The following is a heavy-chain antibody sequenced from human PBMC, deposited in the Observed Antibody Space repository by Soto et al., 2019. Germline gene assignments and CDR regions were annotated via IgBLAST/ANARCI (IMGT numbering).Heavy chain of an antibody. CDR2: ISYDGINK. CDR3: ARDRAVLGCSSTSCYRIAPGYYYYGMDV. V-gene: IGHV3-30*03. J-gene: IGHJ6*02. Sequence: PGGSLRLSCAASGFTFSSYGMHWVRQAPCRGLEWVAFISYDGINKYYADSVKGRFTISRDNAKNSLYLQMNSLRAEDTAVYYCARDRAVLGCSSTSCYRIAPGYYYYGMDVWGQGTTVTVSS. CDR1: GFTFSSYG. D-gene: IGHD2-2*02.